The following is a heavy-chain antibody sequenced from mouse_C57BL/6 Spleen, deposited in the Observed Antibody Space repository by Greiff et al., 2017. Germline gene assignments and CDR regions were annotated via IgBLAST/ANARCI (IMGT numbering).Heavy chain of an antibody. CDR2: IRNKANGYTT. CDR3: ARYIVVSGFDY. Sequence: EVQLQESGGGLVQPGGSLSLSCAASGFTFTDYYMSWVRQPPGKALEWLGFIRNKANGYTTEYSASVKGRFTISRDNSQSILYLQMNALRAEDSATYYCARYIVVSGFDYWGQGTTLTVSS. CDR1: GFTFTDYY. J-gene: IGHJ2*01. D-gene: IGHD1-1*01. V-gene: IGHV7-3*01.